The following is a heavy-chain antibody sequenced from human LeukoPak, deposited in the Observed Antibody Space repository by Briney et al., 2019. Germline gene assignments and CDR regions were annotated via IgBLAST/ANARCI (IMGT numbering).Heavy chain of an antibody. D-gene: IGHD1-26*01. CDR3: AREPSGSYLDY. V-gene: IGHV1-18*01. Sequence: ASVTVSCKASGYTFTTYGISWVRQAPGQGLEWMGWISGYNGNTKYAQKLQGRVTMTTDTSTSTAYMELRSLRSDDTAVYYCAREPSGSYLDYWGQGTLVTVSS. CDR2: ISGYNGNT. CDR1: GYTFTTYG. J-gene: IGHJ4*02.